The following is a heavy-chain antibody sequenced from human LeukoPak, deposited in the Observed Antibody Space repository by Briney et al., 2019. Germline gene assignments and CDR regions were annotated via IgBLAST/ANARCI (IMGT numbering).Heavy chain of an antibody. CDR3: AKSTASKGNFYYGMDV. J-gene: IGHJ6*04. CDR1: GYNFPAYW. V-gene: IGHV5-51*01. Sequence: GESLKISCKGSGYNFPAYWIAWVRQMPGKGLEWIGVIYPGDSDTRYNPSFQGQVTISADKSISTAYLQLSTLKASDTAMYYCAKSTASKGNFYYGMDVWGKGTTVIVSS. CDR2: IYPGDSDT. D-gene: IGHD2-2*01.